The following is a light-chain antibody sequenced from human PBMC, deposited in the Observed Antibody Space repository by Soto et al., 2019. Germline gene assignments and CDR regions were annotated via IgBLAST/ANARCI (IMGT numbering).Light chain of an antibody. CDR3: SSFAGSNNFPYV. CDR2: EIN. Sequence: SALTQPPSASGSPGQSVTISCTGISSDVGAYDYVSWYQQHPGKAPKLMIYEINKRPSGVPDRFSGSKSGNTASLTVSGLQAEDEADYYCSSFAGSNNFPYVFGTGTKVTVL. J-gene: IGLJ1*01. CDR1: SSDVGAYDY. V-gene: IGLV2-8*01.